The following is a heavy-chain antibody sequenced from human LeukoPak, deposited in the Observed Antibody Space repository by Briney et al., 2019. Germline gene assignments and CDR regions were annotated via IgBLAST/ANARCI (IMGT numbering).Heavy chain of an antibody. CDR3: ARDSYGDYAWFDP. CDR1: GGSISSSSYY. J-gene: IGHJ5*02. V-gene: IGHV4-61*02. Sequence: SQTLSLTCTVSGGSISSSSYYWSWIRQPAGKGLEWIGRIYTSGSTNYNPSLKSRVTMSVDTSKNQFSLKLSSVTAADTAVYYCARDSYGDYAWFDPWGQGTLVTVSS. D-gene: IGHD4-17*01. CDR2: IYTSGST.